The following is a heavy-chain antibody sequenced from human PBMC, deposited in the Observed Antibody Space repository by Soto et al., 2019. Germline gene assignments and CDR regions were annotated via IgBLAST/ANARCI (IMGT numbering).Heavy chain of an antibody. CDR1: GFGSSGYA. CDR3: ARHGYYGSGTYSPSRGMDV. J-gene: IGHJ6*02. CDR2: ISYDGRNK. V-gene: IGHV3-30*04. D-gene: IGHD3-10*01. Sequence: GGSLRLSCAASGFGSSGYAMHWVRQAPGKGLEWVAVISYDGRNKYYTDSVKGRFTISIDNSKNTLYLQMNSLRAEDTAVYFCARHGYYGSGTYSPSRGMDVWGQGTTVTVSS.